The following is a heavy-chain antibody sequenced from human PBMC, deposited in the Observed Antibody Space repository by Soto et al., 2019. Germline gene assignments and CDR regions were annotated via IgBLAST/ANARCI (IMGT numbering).Heavy chain of an antibody. J-gene: IGHJ4*02. CDR3: VRHSGEFLDY. Sequence: QLQLQESGPGLVKPSETLSLTCTVSGGSIDSSNYYWGWIRQPPGKGLEWLGSIYYLEITTYNPSLKSRVTMSIDTSKRQFSLKVTSVTAADTAVYYCVRHSGEFLDYWGQGTLVTVSS. D-gene: IGHD3-10*01. CDR2: IYYLEIT. CDR1: GGSIDSSNYY. V-gene: IGHV4-39*01.